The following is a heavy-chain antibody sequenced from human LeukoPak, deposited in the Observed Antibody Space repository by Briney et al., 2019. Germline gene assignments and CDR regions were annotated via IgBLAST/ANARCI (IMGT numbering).Heavy chain of an antibody. CDR3: AKLVGGTPFDY. J-gene: IGHJ4*02. V-gene: IGHV3-23*01. CDR2: ISGSGRTT. CDR1: GFTFSTYT. D-gene: IGHD1-26*01. Sequence: GGSLRLSCAASGFTFSTYTMSWVRQAPGKGLEWVSAISGSGRTTDYADSVKGQFTISRDNSKNTLYLQMNSLRAEDTAVYYCAKLVGGTPFDYWGQGTLVNVSS.